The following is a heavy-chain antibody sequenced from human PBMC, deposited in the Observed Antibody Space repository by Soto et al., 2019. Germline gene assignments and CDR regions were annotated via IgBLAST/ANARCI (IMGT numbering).Heavy chain of an antibody. D-gene: IGHD3-10*01. V-gene: IGHV3-30*18. CDR2: ISYDGSNK. J-gene: IGHJ4*02. CDR3: AKEDVGSGSAFDY. CDR1: GFTFSSYG. Sequence: SGGSLRLSCVVSGFTFSSYGMHWVRQAPGKGLEWVAVISYDGSNKYYADSVKGRFTISRDNSKNTLYLQMNSLRVEDTAVYYCAKEDVGSGSAFDYWGQGTLVTVSS.